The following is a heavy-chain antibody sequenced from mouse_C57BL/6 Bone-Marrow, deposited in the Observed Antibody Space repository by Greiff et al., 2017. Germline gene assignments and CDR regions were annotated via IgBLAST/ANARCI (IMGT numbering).Heavy chain of an antibody. Sequence: QVQLQQPGAELVMPGASVKLSCKASGYTFTSYWMHWVKQRPGQGLEWIGEIDPSDSYTNYTQKFKGKSTLTVDKSSSTAYMLLSSLTSEDSAVYYCAREGLGITTCDYWGQGTTLTVSS. CDR1: GYTFTSYW. V-gene: IGHV1-69*01. CDR2: IDPSDSYT. CDR3: AREGLGITTCDY. D-gene: IGHD2-4*01. J-gene: IGHJ2*01.